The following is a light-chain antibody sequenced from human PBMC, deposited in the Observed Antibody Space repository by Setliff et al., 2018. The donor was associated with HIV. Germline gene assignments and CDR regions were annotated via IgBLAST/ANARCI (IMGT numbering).Light chain of an antibody. Sequence: QSALAQPASVSGSPGQSITISCTGTSSDVGGYNYVSWYQQHPGKAPKLMIYDVSKWPSGVSNRFSGSKSGNTASLTISGLQTEAEADYYCSSYTSSSTYVFGTGTKVTVL. CDR1: SSDVGGYNY. CDR3: SSYTSSSTYV. V-gene: IGLV2-14*01. CDR2: DVS. J-gene: IGLJ1*01.